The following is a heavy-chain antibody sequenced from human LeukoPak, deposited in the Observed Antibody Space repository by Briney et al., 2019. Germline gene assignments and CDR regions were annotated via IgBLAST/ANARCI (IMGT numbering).Heavy chain of an antibody. Sequence: SETLSLTCTVSGSSISSYYWTWIRQPAGKGLEWIGRIYSSGSTNYNPSLNSRVTMSVDTSKNQFSLKLSSLTAADTAVYYCAKNEKASFDYWGQGTLVTVSS. CDR1: GSSISSYY. CDR2: IYSSGST. CDR3: AKNEKASFDY. J-gene: IGHJ4*02. D-gene: IGHD2/OR15-2a*01. V-gene: IGHV4-4*07.